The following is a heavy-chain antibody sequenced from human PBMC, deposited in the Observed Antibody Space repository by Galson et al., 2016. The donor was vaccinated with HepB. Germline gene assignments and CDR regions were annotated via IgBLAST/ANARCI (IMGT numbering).Heavy chain of an antibody. D-gene: IGHD7-27*01. CDR3: ATDPSGRFYYGMDV. CDR2: FDPEHDET. V-gene: IGHV1-24*01. CDR1: RYTLSDLS. Sequence: SVKVSCKVSRYTLSDLSIHWVRQAPGKGLEWMGGFDPEHDETIYAQNFKGRVTMTEDTPTDTAYMELRSLTSDDTALYYCATDPSGRFYYGMDVRGQGTTVIVSS. J-gene: IGHJ6*02.